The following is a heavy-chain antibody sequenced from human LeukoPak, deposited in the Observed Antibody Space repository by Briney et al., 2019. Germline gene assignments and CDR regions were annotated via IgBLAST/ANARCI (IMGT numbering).Heavy chain of an antibody. CDR2: ISSSSNYI. V-gene: IGHV3-21*01. D-gene: IGHD3-22*01. J-gene: IGHJ4*02. CDR3: ARDLVGSYYDSSGPYDY. CDR1: GFTFSTYT. Sequence: GGSLRLSCAASGFTFSTYTMNWVRQAPGKGLERVSSISSSSNYIYDADSVKGRFTISRDNAKNSLYLQMNSLRAEDTAVYYCARDLVGSYYDSSGPYDYWGQGTMVTVSS.